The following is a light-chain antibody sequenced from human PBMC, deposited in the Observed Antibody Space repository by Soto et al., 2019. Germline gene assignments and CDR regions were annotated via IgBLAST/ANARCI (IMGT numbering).Light chain of an antibody. CDR2: AVS. J-gene: IGKJ1*01. CDR1: QDISHY. V-gene: IGKV1-17*03. Sequence: DIQVTQSPSAMSGSVGDRVTITCRASQDISHYLAWFQQKPGKVPKRLIFAVSNLESGVPSRFSGSGSGTEFTLTISSLQPEDVATYYCQQYNSDLWAFGQGTKVDIK. CDR3: QQYNSDLWA.